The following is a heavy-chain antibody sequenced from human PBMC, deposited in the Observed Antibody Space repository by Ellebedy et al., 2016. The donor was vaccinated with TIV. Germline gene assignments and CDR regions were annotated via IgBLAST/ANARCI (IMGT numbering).Heavy chain of an antibody. D-gene: IGHD6-19*01. Sequence: LRLXCTVSSASISSGGYYWSWIRQYPGKGLEWIGYVYHSESTYYNPSLKSRVSISLDTSKNQFSLKLSSVTAADTAVYYCARARAVAGTFTLDYWGQGTLVTVSS. V-gene: IGHV4-31*03. CDR1: SASISSGGYY. CDR2: VYHSEST. J-gene: IGHJ4*02. CDR3: ARARAVAGTFTLDY.